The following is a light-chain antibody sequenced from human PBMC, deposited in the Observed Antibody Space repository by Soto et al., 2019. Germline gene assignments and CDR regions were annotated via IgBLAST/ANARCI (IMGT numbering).Light chain of an antibody. CDR1: SSDVGSYNL. J-gene: IGLJ1*01. CDR2: EVS. CDR3: CSYAGSSTFYV. V-gene: IGLV2-23*02. Sequence: QSVLTQPASVSGSPGQSITISCTGTSSDVGSYNLVSWYQQHPGKAPKLMIYEVSKRPSGVSNRFSGSKSGNTASLTISGLQPEDEADYYCCSYAGSSTFYVFGTGTKVTVL.